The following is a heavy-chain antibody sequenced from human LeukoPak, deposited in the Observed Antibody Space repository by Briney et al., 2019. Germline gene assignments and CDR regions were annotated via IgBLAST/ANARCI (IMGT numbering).Heavy chain of an antibody. CDR2: INHSGST. Sequence: SETLSLTCTVSGGSISSGGYYWSWIRQHPGKGLEWIGEINHSGSTNYNPSLKSRVTISVDTSKNQFSLKLSSVTAADTAVYYCARGQAFWSGYYNYWGQGTLVTVSS. CDR3: ARGQAFWSGYYNY. J-gene: IGHJ4*02. CDR1: GGSISSGGYY. D-gene: IGHD3-3*01. V-gene: IGHV4-31*03.